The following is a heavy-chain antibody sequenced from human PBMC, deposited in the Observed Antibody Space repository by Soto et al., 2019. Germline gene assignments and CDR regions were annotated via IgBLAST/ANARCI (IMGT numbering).Heavy chain of an antibody. CDR3: AHRPPPLLWLGELLFWLDP. D-gene: IGHD3-10*01. Sequence: SGPTLVNPTQTLTLTCTFSGFSLSTSGVGVGWIRQPPGKALEWLALIYWNDDKRYSPSLKSRLTITKDTSKNQVVLTMTNMDPVDTATYHCAHRPPPLLWLGELLFWLDPWGQGTLVTVPS. V-gene: IGHV2-5*01. CDR1: GFSLSTSGVG. CDR2: IYWNDDK. J-gene: IGHJ5*02.